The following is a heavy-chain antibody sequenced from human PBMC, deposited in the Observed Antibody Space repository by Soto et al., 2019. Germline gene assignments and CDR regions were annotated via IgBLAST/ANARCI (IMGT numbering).Heavy chain of an antibody. CDR3: ARGGVFFSADPTTPFDY. J-gene: IGHJ4*02. D-gene: IGHD3-10*01. V-gene: IGHV1-8*01. CDR2: MNPNSGNT. Sequence: QVQLVQSGAEVKKPGASVKVSCKASGYTFTSYDINWVRQATGQGLEWMGWMNPNSGNTGYAQKFQGRVTMTRNTSISTAYMELSSLRSDDTAVYYCARGGVFFSADPTTPFDYWGQGTLVTVSS. CDR1: GYTFTSYD.